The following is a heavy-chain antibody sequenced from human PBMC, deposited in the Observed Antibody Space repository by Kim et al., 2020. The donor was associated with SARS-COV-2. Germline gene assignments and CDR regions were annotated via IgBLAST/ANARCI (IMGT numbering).Heavy chain of an antibody. J-gene: IGHJ4*02. Sequence: ASVKFSCKASGYTFNSYDINWVRQATGQGLEWMGWMNTNSGNTGYAQKFQGRVTMTRNTSISTAYMELSSLSSEDTAVYYCARGFHGGFGQFGVRNFDHWEQGTLGTVSS. CDR2: MNTNSGNT. CDR1: GYTFNSYD. D-gene: IGHD3-10*01. V-gene: IGHV1-8*02. CDR3: ARGFHGGFGQFGVRNFDH.